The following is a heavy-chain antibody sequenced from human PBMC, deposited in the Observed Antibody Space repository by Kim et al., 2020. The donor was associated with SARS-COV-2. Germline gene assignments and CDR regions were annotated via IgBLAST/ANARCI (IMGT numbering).Heavy chain of an antibody. CDR3: ARHEGAWIQLWSPFDY. J-gene: IGHJ4*02. V-gene: IGHV5-10-1*01. D-gene: IGHD5-18*01. Sequence: GESLKISCKGSGYSFTSYWISWVRQMPGKGLEWMGRIDPSDSYTNYSPSFQGHVTISADKSISTAYLQWSSLKASDTAMYYCARHEGAWIQLWSPFDYWGQGTLVTVSS. CDR1: GYSFTSYW. CDR2: IDPSDSYT.